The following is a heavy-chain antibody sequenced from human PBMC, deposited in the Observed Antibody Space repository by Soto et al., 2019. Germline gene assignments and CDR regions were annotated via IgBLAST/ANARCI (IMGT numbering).Heavy chain of an antibody. Sequence: XGALKLSCAASGFTFSSYAMHWVRQAPGKGLEWVAVISYDGSNKYYADSVKGRFTISRDNSKNTLYLQMNSLRAEDTAVYYCARVGSTSFYYYYGMDVWGQGTTVTVSS. D-gene: IGHD2-2*01. CDR1: GFTFSSYA. J-gene: IGHJ6*02. CDR3: ARVGSTSFYYYYGMDV. CDR2: ISYDGSNK. V-gene: IGHV3-30-3*01.